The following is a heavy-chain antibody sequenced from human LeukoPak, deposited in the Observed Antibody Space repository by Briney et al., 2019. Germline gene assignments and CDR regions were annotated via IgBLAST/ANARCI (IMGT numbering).Heavy chain of an antibody. J-gene: IGHJ4*02. V-gene: IGHV3-21*01. CDR1: GFTFGDYA. CDR2: ISSSRSYI. Sequence: GGSLRLSCTGSGFTFGDYAMNWVRQAPGKGLEWVSFISSSRSYIYYADSVKGRFTISRDNAKNSLYLQMNSLRAEDTAVYYCARFIAAPYYFDYWGRGTLVTVSS. D-gene: IGHD6-13*01. CDR3: ARFIAAPYYFDY.